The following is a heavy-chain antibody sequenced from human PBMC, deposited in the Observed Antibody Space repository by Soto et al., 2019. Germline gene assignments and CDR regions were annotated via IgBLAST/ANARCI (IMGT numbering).Heavy chain of an antibody. J-gene: IGHJ6*02. D-gene: IGHD3-3*01. Sequence: SETLSLTCAVSGGSISSSNWWSWVRQPPGKGLEWIGEIYHSGSTNYNPSLKSRVTISVDKSKNQFSLKLSSVTAADTAVYYCARDRCDFWSEDYYYGMDVWGQGTTVT. CDR3: ARDRCDFWSEDYYYGMDV. CDR2: IYHSGST. CDR1: GGSISSSNW. V-gene: IGHV4-4*02.